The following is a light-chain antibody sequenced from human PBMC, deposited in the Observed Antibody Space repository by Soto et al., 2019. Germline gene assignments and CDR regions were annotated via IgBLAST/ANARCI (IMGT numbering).Light chain of an antibody. CDR1: QGISSS. CDR3: QQLTSYPLT. Sequence: DIQLTQSPPFLSASVGDRVTITCRTSQGISSSLAWYQQKPGKVPKLLIYGASTLQSEVPSRFSGSGSGTEFTLTISSLQPEDFATYYCQQLTSYPLTFGGGTKVEIK. V-gene: IGKV1-9*01. CDR2: GAS. J-gene: IGKJ4*01.